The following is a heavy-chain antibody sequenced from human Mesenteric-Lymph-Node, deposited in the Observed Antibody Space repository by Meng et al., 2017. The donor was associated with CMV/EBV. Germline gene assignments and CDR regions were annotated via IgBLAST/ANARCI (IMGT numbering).Heavy chain of an antibody. J-gene: IGHJ6*02. CDR3: ARDLVPPTMFNYYFGMDV. CDR1: GINFDDYG. D-gene: IGHD2-2*01. V-gene: IGHV3-20*04. Sequence: GESLKISCAASGINFDDYGMNWVRQVPGKGLEWVSGINWSGTRSYADSVKGRFTISRDNAGNTLYLQINSLRAEDTAVYYCARDLVPPTMFNYYFGMDVWGQGTTVTVSS. CDR2: INWSGTR.